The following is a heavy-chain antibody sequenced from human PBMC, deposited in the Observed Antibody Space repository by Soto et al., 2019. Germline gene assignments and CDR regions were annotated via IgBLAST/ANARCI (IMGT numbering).Heavy chain of an antibody. J-gene: IGHJ6*02. Sequence: QVQVVESGGGVVQPGTSLRLSCAASGFTFSVSAIHWVRQAPGKGLEWVAVISSDGSHQYYADSVKGRFTISRDNPKNTLSLQMNSLIAEDTAVYYCARPYCRSTRCYLYYYGMDVWGPGTTVTVSS. CDR2: ISSDGSHQ. CDR3: ARPYCRSTRCYLYYYGMDV. D-gene: IGHD2-2*01. CDR1: GFTFSVSA. V-gene: IGHV3-30-3*01.